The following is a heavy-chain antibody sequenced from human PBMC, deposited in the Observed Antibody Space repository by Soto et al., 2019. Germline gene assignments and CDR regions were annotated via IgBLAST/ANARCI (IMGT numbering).Heavy chain of an antibody. V-gene: IGHV3-11*01. D-gene: IGHD4-17*01. Sequence: GGSLRLSCAASGFTFSDYYMSWIRQAPGKGLEWVSYISSSGSTIYYADSVKGRFTISRDNAKNSLYLQMNSLRAEDTAVYYCARAANDYGDYVLYDYWGQGTLVTVSS. J-gene: IGHJ4*02. CDR3: ARAANDYGDYVLYDY. CDR1: GFTFSDYY. CDR2: ISSSGSTI.